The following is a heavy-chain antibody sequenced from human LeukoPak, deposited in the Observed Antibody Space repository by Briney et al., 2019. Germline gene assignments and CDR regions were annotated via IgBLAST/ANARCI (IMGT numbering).Heavy chain of an antibody. J-gene: IGHJ3*02. Sequence: ASVKVSCKASGYTFTSFGISWVRQAPGQGLEWMGWSSAYNGNTNYAQKFQGRVTMTTDTSTSTAYMEVRSLRSDDTAVYYCTRGVRLWTPDAFDIWGQGTMVTVSS. CDR2: SSAYNGNT. CDR3: TRGVRLWTPDAFDI. V-gene: IGHV1-18*01. D-gene: IGHD2-21*01. CDR1: GYTFTSFG.